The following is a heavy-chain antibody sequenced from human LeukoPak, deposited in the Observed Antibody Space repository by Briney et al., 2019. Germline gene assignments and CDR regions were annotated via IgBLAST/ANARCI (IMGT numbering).Heavy chain of an antibody. Sequence: GGSLRLSCAASGFTVSNNYMSWVRQAPGKGLEWVSVIYSGGSTYYADSVRGRFTISRDNSKNTLYLQMNSLRAEDTAVYYCARHSSGWHYFDCWGQGALVTVSS. V-gene: IGHV3-53*01. D-gene: IGHD6-19*01. CDR3: ARHSSGWHYFDC. CDR2: IYSGGST. J-gene: IGHJ4*02. CDR1: GFTVSNNY.